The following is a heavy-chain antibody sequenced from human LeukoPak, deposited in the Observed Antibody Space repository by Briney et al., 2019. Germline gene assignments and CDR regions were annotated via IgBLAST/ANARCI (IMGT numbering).Heavy chain of an antibody. CDR1: GFTFGDYY. CDR3: ARGQNGGFDY. J-gene: IGHJ4*02. V-gene: IGHV3-33*08. CDR2: IWYDGSNK. Sequence: GGSLRLSCAASGFTFGDYYMSWIRQAPGKGLEWVAVIWYDGSNKYYADSVKGRFTISGDNSKNTLYLQMNSLRAEDTAVYYCARGQNGGFDYWGQGTLVTVSS. D-gene: IGHD2-8*01.